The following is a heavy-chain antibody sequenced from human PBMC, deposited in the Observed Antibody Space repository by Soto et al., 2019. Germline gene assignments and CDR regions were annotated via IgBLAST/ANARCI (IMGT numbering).Heavy chain of an antibody. CDR1: GGSFSGYY. D-gene: IGHD3-3*01. Sequence: SETLSLTCAVYGGSFSGYYWSWIRQPPGKGLEWIGEINHSGSANYNPSLKSRVTISVDTSKNQFSLKLSSVTAADTAVYYCARGRRTIFGVVVGNWFDPWGQGTLVTVSS. J-gene: IGHJ5*02. CDR3: ARGRRTIFGVVVGNWFDP. CDR2: INHSGSA. V-gene: IGHV4-34*01.